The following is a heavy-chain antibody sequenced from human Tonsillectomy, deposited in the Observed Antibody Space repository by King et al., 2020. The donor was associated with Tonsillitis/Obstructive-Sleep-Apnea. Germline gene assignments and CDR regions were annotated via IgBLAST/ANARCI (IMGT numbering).Heavy chain of an antibody. CDR1: NFHFSAHS. CDR3: SSGSYSNYGHSPPDY. D-gene: IGHD4-11*01. CDR2: ISFDGSKE. J-gene: IGHJ3*01. Sequence: VKLVESGGGVVQPGRPLRLSCAASNFHFSAHSMHWVRQGPGKGLEWVALISFDGSKENYADSVKGRFTISRDNSKNTLFLQMNSLRVEDTAVYFCSSGSYSNYGHSPPDYWGPGTMVTVSS. V-gene: IGHV3-30*07.